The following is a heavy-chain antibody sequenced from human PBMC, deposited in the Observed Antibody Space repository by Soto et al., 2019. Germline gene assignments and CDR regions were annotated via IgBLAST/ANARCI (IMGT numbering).Heavy chain of an antibody. V-gene: IGHV4-59*01. J-gene: IGHJ5*02. CDR2: IYYTGRT. CDR1: GGSISSYF. CDR3: ARGSLWFGALGADDP. D-gene: IGHD3-10*01. Sequence: QVQLQESGPGLVKPSETLSLTCTVSGGSISSYFWSWIRQPPGKGLEWIGYIYYTGRTNYNPSLNRRVTISLDTSKNQFSLKLTSVTAADTAVYYCARGSLWFGALGADDPWGQGTLVTVSS.